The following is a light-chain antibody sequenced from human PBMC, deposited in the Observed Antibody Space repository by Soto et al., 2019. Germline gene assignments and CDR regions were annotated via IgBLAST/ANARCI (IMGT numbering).Light chain of an antibody. CDR2: EIS. V-gene: IGKV1-17*01. Sequence: DLQMTQSPSSLSASAGDRVTITCRASQGVRSSLDWYQQKPGKAPKRLIYEISSLQSGVPSRFSGSGSGTELTLTTSSLQPEDFATYYCLQHNSYPFTFGHGTKVDIK. CDR3: LQHNSYPFT. J-gene: IGKJ3*01. CDR1: QGVRSS.